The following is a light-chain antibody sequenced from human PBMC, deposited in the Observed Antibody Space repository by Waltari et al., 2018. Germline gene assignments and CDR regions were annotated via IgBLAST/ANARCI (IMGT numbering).Light chain of an antibody. J-gene: IGKJ1*01. CDR2: AAS. V-gene: IGKV1-39*01. Sequence: DIQMPQSPSSLSASVGDGVAIPCRASQSINNYVNWYQQKPGKAPKLLIYAASTLQSGVPSRFSGGGSGTDFTLTISSLQPEDFATYYCQQSYNNPRAFGQGTKVEIK. CDR3: QQSYNNPRA. CDR1: QSINNY.